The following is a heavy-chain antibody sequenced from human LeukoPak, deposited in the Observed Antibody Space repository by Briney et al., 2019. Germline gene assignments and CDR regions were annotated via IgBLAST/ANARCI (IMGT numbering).Heavy chain of an antibody. V-gene: IGHV3-33*01. D-gene: IGHD6-19*01. CDR1: GFTFSSYG. CDR2: IWYDGSNK. CDR3: ARRTAVALYFDY. Sequence: GGSLRLSCAASGFTFSSYGMHWVRQAPGKGLEWVAVIWYDGSNKYYADSVKGRFTISRDNSKNTLYLQMNSLRADDTAVYYCARRTAVALYFDYWGQGTLVTVSS. J-gene: IGHJ4*02.